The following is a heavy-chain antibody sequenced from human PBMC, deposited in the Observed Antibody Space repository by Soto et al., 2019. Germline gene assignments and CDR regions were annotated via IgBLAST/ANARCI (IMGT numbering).Heavy chain of an antibody. CDR3: ARSRSGAVADSFDF. Sequence: QVQVVESGGGVVQPGRSLRLSCAASGFTFSKYAIHWVRQAPGKGLEWVAVISRDGTNKYYVDSVKGRFTISRDNSWNSQYLQMNSLRHEDVAVYYCARSRSGAVADSFDFWGQGTLVTVSS. CDR1: GFTFSKYA. V-gene: IGHV3-30*04. D-gene: IGHD3-10*01. CDR2: ISRDGTNK. J-gene: IGHJ4*02.